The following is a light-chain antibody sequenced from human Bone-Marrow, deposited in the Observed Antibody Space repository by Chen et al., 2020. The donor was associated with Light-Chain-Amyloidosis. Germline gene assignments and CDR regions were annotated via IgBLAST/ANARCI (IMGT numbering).Light chain of an antibody. CDR3: QQRSNWPLSIT. J-gene: IGKJ5*01. CDR2: DAS. V-gene: IGKV3-11*01. CDR1: QGIGTF. Sequence: EVVLTQSPATLSLSPGERATLSCRASQGIGTFLAWYQQTPEQAPRLLIYDASNRATGIPPRFSGSGSGTDFTLTISSLAPEDFAVYYCQQRSNWPLSITFGQGTRLEIQ.